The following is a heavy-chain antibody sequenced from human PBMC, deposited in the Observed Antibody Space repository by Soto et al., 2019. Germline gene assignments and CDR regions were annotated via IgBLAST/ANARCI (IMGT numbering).Heavy chain of an antibody. D-gene: IGHD3-22*01. Sequence: PSETLSLTCAVYGGSFSGYYWSWIRQPPGKGLEWIGEINHSGSTNYNPSLKSRVTISVDTSKNQFSLKLSSVTAADTAVYYCARENYDISGYFLDYWGQGSLVTVSS. V-gene: IGHV4-34*01. J-gene: IGHJ4*02. CDR1: GGSFSGYY. CDR2: INHSGST. CDR3: ARENYDISGYFLDY.